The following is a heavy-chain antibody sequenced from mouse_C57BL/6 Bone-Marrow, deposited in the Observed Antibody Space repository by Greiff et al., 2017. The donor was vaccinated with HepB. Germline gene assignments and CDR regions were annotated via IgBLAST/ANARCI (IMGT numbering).Heavy chain of an antibody. CDR1: GFTFTDYY. Sequence: EVKLMESGGGLVQPVGSLSLSCAASGFTFTDYYMSWVRQPPGKALEWLGFIRNKANGYTTEYSASVKGRFTISRDNSQSILYLQMNALRAEDSATYYCASLTGTEAWFAYWGQGTLVTVSA. J-gene: IGHJ3*01. D-gene: IGHD4-1*01. CDR2: IRNKANGYTT. V-gene: IGHV7-3*01. CDR3: ASLTGTEAWFAY.